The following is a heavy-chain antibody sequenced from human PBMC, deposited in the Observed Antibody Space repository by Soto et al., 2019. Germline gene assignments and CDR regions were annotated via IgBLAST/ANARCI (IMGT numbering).Heavy chain of an antibody. V-gene: IGHV3-23*01. CDR2: ISDSSGNT. CDR1: GFTFSSYA. Sequence: GGSLRLSCAASGFTFSSYAMIWVRQAPGKGLEWVSSISDSSGNTYYADSVKGRFTISRDNSKNTLYLQMNSLRAEDTAVYYCAKDPPIPTLTIPRFYYYVMDVWGQGTTVTVSS. J-gene: IGHJ6*02. CDR3: AKDPPIPTLTIPRFYYYVMDV. D-gene: IGHD2-21*01.